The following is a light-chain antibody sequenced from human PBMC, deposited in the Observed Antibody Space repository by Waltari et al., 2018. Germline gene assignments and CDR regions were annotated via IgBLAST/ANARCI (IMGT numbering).Light chain of an antibody. V-gene: IGLV2-14*03. CDR1: SRYVGWYND. J-gene: IGLJ3*02. Sequence: SALTHPASVSGSPGQSITISCTGTSRYVGWYNDVAWYQHNQGKAPKPMIYDVSNRPSGVSNRFSGSKSGNTASLTISGLQAEDEADYYCSSYTSSSTLVFGGGTKLTVL. CDR2: DVS. CDR3: SSYTSSSTLV.